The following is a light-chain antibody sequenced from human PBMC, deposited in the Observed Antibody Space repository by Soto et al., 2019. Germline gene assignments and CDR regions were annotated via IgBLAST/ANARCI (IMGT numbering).Light chain of an antibody. CDR1: SSDVGDYDY. J-gene: IGLJ3*02. Sequence: QSALTQPPSASGSPGQSVTISCTGTSSDVGDYDYVSWYQQHPDKAPKLLIYDVSKRPSGVPDRFSGSKAGNTASLTVFGLQAEDEADYYCSSFAGPVWVFGGGTKLTVL. CDR2: DVS. V-gene: IGLV2-8*01. CDR3: SSFAGPVWV.